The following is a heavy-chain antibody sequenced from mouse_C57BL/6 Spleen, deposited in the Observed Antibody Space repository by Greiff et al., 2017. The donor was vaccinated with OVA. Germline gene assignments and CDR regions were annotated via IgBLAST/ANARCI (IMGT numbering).Heavy chain of an antibody. CDR1: GYTFTDYD. CDR2: IDPEPGGT. J-gene: IGHJ2*01. Sequence: QVQLQQSGAELVRPGASVTLSCKASGYTFTDYDMHWVKQTPVHGLEWIGAIDPEPGGTAYNQKFKGKAILTADKSSSTAYMELRSLTSECSAVYYGTRWDLLLRYFDDWGKGTTLTVSS. D-gene: IGHD1-1*01. CDR3: TRWDLLLRYFDD. V-gene: IGHV1-15*01.